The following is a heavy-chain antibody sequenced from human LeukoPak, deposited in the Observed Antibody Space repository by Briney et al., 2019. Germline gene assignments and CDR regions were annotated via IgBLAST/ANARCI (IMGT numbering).Heavy chain of an antibody. V-gene: IGHV4-34*01. CDR1: GGAVTGYY. Sequence: KPSETLSLTCAVHGGAVTGYYWTWILQPPWKRLQWIGEVNHRGSTNYNPSLKSRVTISIDTSKNQFSLKLSSVTAADTAVYYCANLGPYYYDSSRYEGFDIWGQGTMVTVSS. J-gene: IGHJ3*02. CDR3: ANLGPYYYDSSRYEGFDI. CDR2: VNHRGST. D-gene: IGHD3-22*01.